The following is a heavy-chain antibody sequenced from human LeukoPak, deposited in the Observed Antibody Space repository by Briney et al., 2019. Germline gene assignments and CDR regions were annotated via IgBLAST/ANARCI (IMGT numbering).Heavy chain of an antibody. CDR2: IIPIFGTA. V-gene: IGHV1-69*05. CDR1: GGTFSSYA. Sequence: ASVKVSCKASGGTFSSYAISWVRQAPGQGLEWMGGIIPIFGTANYAQKFQGRVTMTRNTSVSTAYMELSSLRSEDTAVYYCARGFKGRNDSSGYLFDYWGQGTLVTVSS. CDR3: ARGFKGRNDSSGYLFDY. D-gene: IGHD3-22*01. J-gene: IGHJ4*02.